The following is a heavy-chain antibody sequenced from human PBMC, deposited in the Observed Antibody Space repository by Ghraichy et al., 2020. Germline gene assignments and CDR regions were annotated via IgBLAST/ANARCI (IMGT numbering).Heavy chain of an antibody. CDR2: IYTSGST. Sequence: SETLSLTCTVSGGSISSYYWSWIRQPAGKGLEWIGRIYTSGSTNYNPSLKSRVTMSVDTSKNQFSLKLSSVTAADTAVYYCARDHGMLTVSHFDYWGQGTLVTVSS. D-gene: IGHD4/OR15-4a*01. CDR1: GGSISSYY. CDR3: ARDHGMLTVSHFDY. J-gene: IGHJ4*02. V-gene: IGHV4-4*07.